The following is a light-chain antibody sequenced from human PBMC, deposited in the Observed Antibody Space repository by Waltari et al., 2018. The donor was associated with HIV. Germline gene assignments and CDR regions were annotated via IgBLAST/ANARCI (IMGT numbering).Light chain of an antibody. CDR3: QVWDSETDHWV. CDR2: YDN. Sequence: YVLTQPPSVSATPGKPPRITCGGNEIGSKSVHWYQPKPGQAPVQVIYYDNDRPSGIPERFSGSNSGNTATLTISRVEAGDEADYFCQVWDSETDHWVFGGGTKLTVL. V-gene: IGLV3-21*04. CDR1: EIGSKS. J-gene: IGLJ3*02.